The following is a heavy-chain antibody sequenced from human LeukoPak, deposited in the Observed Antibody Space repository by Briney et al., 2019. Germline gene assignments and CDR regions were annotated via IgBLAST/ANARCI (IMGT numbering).Heavy chain of an antibody. V-gene: IGHV3-23*01. J-gene: IGHJ4*02. D-gene: IGHD3-3*01. CDR2: ISGSGGST. CDR3: AKPLNYDFWSGYYDY. CDR1: GFTFSSYA. Sequence: PGGSLRLSCAASGFTFSSYAMSWVRQAPGKGLEWVSAISGSGGSTYYADSVKGRFTISRDNSKNTLYLQMNSLRAEDTAVYYCAKPLNYDFWSGYYDYWGQGTLVTVSS.